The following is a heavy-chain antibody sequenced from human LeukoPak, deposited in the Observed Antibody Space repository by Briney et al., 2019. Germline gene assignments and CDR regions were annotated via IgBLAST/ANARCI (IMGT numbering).Heavy chain of an antibody. CDR3: ARLKIAAASRWFDP. D-gene: IGHD6-13*01. CDR2: IYYSGST. Sequence: PSETLSLTCTVSGGSISSSSYYWGWIRQPPGKGLEWIGSIYYSGSTYYNPSLKSRVTISVDTSKNQFSLRLSSVTAADTAVYYWARLKIAAASRWFDPWGQGTLVTVSS. J-gene: IGHJ5*02. V-gene: IGHV4-39*01. CDR1: GGSISSSSYY.